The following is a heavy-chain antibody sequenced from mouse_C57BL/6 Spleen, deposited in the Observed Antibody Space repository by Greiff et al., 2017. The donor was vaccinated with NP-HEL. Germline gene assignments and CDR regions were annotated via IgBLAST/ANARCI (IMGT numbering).Heavy chain of an antibody. J-gene: IGHJ2*01. D-gene: IGHD2-3*01. CDR3: ARPPYDPYFDY. CDR2: IHPNSGST. Sequence: QVQLQQPGAELVKPGALVKLSCKASGYTFTSYWMHWVKQRPGQGLEWIGMIHPNSGSTNYNEKFKSKATLTVDKSSSTAYMQLSSLTSEDSAVYYCARPPYDPYFDYWGQGTTLTVSS. V-gene: IGHV1-64*01. CDR1: GYTFTSYW.